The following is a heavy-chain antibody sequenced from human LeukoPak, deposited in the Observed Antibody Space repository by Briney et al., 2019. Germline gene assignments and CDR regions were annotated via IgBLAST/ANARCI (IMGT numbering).Heavy chain of an antibody. CDR2: LWYDGSNK. D-gene: IGHD6-13*01. CDR1: GFTFSSYG. V-gene: IGHV3-33*01. Sequence: PGGSLRLSCAASGFTFSSYGMHWVRQAPGKGLEWVAVLWYDGSNKYYAGSVKGRFTISRDNAKNSLYLQMNSLRAEDTAVYYCARTNIGAGIHFDDWGQGTLVTVSS. CDR3: ARTNIGAGIHFDD. J-gene: IGHJ4*02.